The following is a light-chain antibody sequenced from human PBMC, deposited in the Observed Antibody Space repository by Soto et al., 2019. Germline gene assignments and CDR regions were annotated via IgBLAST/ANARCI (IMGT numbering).Light chain of an antibody. CDR1: SSNIGNNA. CDR2: YDD. CDR3: AAWDDSLNGVV. J-gene: IGLJ2*01. Sequence: QLVLTQPPSLSEAPRQRVTISCSGSSSNIGNNAVNRYQQLPGKAPKLIIYYDDLLPSGVSDRFSGSKSGTSASLAIRGLQSEDAADYSCAAWDDSLNGVVFGGGTKLTVL. V-gene: IGLV1-36*01.